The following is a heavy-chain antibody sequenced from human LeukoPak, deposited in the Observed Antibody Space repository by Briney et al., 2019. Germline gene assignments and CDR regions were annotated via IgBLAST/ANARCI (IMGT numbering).Heavy chain of an antibody. J-gene: IGHJ6*02. V-gene: IGHV3-33*08. D-gene: IGHD3-3*01. CDR2: IWYDGSNK. Sequence: PGGSLRLSCAASGFTFSDYYMTWIRQAPGKGLEWVAVIWYDGSNKYYADSVKGRFTISRDNSKNTLYLQMNSLRAEDTAVYYCARDNDFYGMDVWGQGTTVTVSS. CDR1: GFTFSDYY. CDR3: ARDNDFYGMDV.